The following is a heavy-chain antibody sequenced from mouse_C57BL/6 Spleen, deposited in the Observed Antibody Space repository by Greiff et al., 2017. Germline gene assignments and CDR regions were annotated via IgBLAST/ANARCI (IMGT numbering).Heavy chain of an antibody. Sequence: QVQLQQSGAELVRPGASVKLSCKASGYTFTDYYINWVKQRPGQGLEWIARIYPGSGNTYYNETFKGKATLTAEKSSSTAYMQLSSPTSDDAAVYFCARWGYGYDGGNFDYWGQGTTLTVSS. D-gene: IGHD2-2*01. CDR3: ARWGYGYDGGNFDY. CDR2: IYPGSGNT. J-gene: IGHJ2*01. CDR1: GYTFTDYY. V-gene: IGHV1-76*01.